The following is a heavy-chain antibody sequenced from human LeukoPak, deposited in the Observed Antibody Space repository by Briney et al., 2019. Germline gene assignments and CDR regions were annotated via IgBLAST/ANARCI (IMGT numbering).Heavy chain of an antibody. V-gene: IGHV1-2*02. CDR2: INHNSGGT. CDR3: ASSYCSSTSCLNWFDP. CDR1: RYTFTGYY. J-gene: IGHJ5*02. Sequence: GASVTVSCKASRYTFTGYYMHWVRQAPGQGLEWMGWINHNSGGTNYAQRFQGRVTMTRDTSISTAYMELSRLRSDDTAVYYCASSYCSSTSCLNWFDPWGQGTLVTVSS. D-gene: IGHD2-2*01.